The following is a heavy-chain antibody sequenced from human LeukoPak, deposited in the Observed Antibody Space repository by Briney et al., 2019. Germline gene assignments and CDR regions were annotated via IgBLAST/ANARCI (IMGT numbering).Heavy chain of an antibody. CDR1: GFTFSSYA. D-gene: IGHD3-16*01. V-gene: IGHV3-23*01. Sequence: GGSLRLSCAASGFTFSSYAMSWVRQAPGKGLEWVSAISGSGGSTYYADSVKGRFTISRDNSKNTLYLQMNSLRAEDTAVYYCARVDSYDYVWGSYALDVWGQGTTVTVSS. CDR2: ISGSGGST. CDR3: ARVDSYDYVWGSYALDV. J-gene: IGHJ6*02.